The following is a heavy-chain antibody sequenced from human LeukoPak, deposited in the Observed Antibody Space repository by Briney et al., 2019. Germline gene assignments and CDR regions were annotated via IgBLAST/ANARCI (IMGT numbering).Heavy chain of an antibody. CDR2: ISGSGGST. CDR1: GFTFSSYA. J-gene: IGHJ6*03. V-gene: IGHV3-23*01. Sequence: PGGSLRLSCAASGFTFSSYAMSWVRQAPGKGLEWVSAISGSGGSTYYADSVKGRFTISRGNSKNTLYLQMNSLRAEDTAVYYCAKGIAVAGIGGYYYYYMDVWGKGTTVTVSS. CDR3: AKGIAVAGIGGYYYYYMDV. D-gene: IGHD6-19*01.